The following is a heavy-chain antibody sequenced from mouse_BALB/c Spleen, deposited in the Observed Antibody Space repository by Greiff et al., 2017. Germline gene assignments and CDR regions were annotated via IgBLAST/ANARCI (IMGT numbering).Heavy chain of an antibody. CDR2: ISYSGST. D-gene: IGHD4-1*01. CDR3: ATGTWFAY. J-gene: IGHJ3*01. CDR1: GYSITSDYA. V-gene: IGHV3-2*02. Sequence: EVQLQESGPGLVKPSQSLSLTCTVTGYSITSDYAWNWIRQFPGNILEWMGYISYSGSTSYNPSLKSRISITRDTSKNQFFLQLNSVTTEDTATYYCATGTWFAYWGQGTLVTVSA.